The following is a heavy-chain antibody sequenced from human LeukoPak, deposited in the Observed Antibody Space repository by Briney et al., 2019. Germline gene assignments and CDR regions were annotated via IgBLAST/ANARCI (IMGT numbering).Heavy chain of an antibody. CDR2: INHSGST. D-gene: IGHD6-19*01. CDR1: GGSFSGYY. Sequence: SETLSLTCAVYGGSFSGYYWSWIRQPPGKGLEWIGEINHSGSTNDNPSLKSRVTISADTSKNQFSLKLSSVTAADTAVYYCARYSSGWYQESNTYYFDYWGQGTLVTVSS. J-gene: IGHJ4*02. CDR3: ARYSSGWYQESNTYYFDY. V-gene: IGHV4-34*01.